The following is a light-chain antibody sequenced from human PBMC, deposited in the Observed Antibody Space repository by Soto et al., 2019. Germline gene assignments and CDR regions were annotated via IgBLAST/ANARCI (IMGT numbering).Light chain of an antibody. CDR3: CSYADGRYV. Sequence: QSALTQPASVSGSPGQSITIPCTGTASDVGNNKLVSWYQHHPGKAPKLIFYDDTLRPSGLSSRFSGSRSGNTASLTISGLLPEDEADYYCCSYADGRYVFGTGTKLTVL. CDR1: ASDVGNNKL. J-gene: IGLJ1*01. CDR2: DDT. V-gene: IGLV2-23*01.